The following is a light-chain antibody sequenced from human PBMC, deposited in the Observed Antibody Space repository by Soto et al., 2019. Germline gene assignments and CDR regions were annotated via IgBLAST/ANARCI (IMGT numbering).Light chain of an antibody. J-gene: IGKJ4*01. CDR3: QQYYSTPLT. CDR2: WAS. V-gene: IGKV4-1*01. CDR1: QSVLYSSDNKNY. Sequence: DIVMTQSPESLAVSLGERATINCKSSQSVLYSSDNKNYLGWYQQKTGQPPKLLIYWASTRESGVPDRFSGSGSGTDFTLTISSLQAEDVAVYYCQQYYSTPLTFGGGTKVEIK.